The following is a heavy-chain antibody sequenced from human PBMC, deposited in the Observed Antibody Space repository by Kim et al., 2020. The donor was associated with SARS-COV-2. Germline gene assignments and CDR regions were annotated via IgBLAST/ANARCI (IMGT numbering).Heavy chain of an antibody. CDR3: ARQTAIRYFDWLQRGALDI. CDR1: GGSISSYY. V-gene: IGHV4-59*08. D-gene: IGHD3-9*01. Sequence: SETLSLTCSVSGGSISSYYWSWIRQPPGKGLEWIGYIYYSGSTNYNPSLKSRVTISVDTSKNQFSLKLSSVTAADTAVYYCARQTAIRYFDWLQRGALDIWGQGTMVTVSS. J-gene: IGHJ3*02. CDR2: IYYSGST.